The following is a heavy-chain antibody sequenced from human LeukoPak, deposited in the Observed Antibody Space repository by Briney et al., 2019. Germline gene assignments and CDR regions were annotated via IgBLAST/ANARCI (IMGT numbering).Heavy chain of an antibody. CDR3: WMYIPMVVGIVIDDDFVM. D-gene: IGHD2-21*01. J-gene: IGHJ3*02. V-gene: IGHV1-2*02. Sequence: ASVKVSCKASGYTFTGYYMHWVRQAPGKGLEWMGWINPNSGGTNYAQNSQGRVTMTRDTSNSTAYMELNRLRSDDTAVYYCWMYIPMVVGIVIDDDFVMRGQGTIVTVSS. CDR1: GYTFTGYY. CDR2: INPNSGGT.